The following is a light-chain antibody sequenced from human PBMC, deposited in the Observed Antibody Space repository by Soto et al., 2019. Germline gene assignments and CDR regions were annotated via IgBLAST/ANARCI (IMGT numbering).Light chain of an antibody. CDR2: DAS. CDR1: QSVGTC. Sequence: EIVMTQSPATLSLSPGERATLSCRASQSVGTCFAWYQQKPGQAPRLLIYDASNRATGIPPRFSGSGSGTDFTLTISSLEPEDFAVYYCQQCNNWPQWTFGQGTKVDIK. CDR3: QQCNNWPQWT. J-gene: IGKJ1*01. V-gene: IGKV3-11*01.